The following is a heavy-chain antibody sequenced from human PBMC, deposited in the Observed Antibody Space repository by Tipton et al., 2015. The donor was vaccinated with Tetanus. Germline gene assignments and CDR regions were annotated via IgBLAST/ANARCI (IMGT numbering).Heavy chain of an antibody. CDR1: GYTFTRNA. J-gene: IGHJ4*02. D-gene: IGHD3-9*01. Sequence: QLVQSGAEGKKPGASMKVSCKASGYTFTRNAMHWGRQAPGRRLEWMGWIYTDNGNTVYSQSFQGRVTITRDTSATTAYMELSSLRSEDTAVYYCARGFDGGFDYWGQGTLVTVSS. CDR3: ARGFDGGFDY. V-gene: IGHV1-3*04. CDR2: IYTDNGNT.